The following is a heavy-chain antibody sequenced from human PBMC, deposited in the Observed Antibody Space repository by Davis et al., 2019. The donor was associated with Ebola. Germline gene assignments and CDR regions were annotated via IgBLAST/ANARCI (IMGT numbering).Heavy chain of an antibody. CDR2: IYHSGST. V-gene: IGHV4-38-2*02. J-gene: IGHJ4*02. CDR3: ARNQGSTMIAYYFDY. CDR1: GYSISSGYY. Sequence: MPSETLSLTCTVSGYSISSGYYRGCIRQPPGKWLEWIGCIYHSGSTYYNPSLKSRVTISVDTSKNQFSLKLNSVTAADTAVYYCARNQGSTMIAYYFDYCGQGTLVTVSS. D-gene: IGHD3-22*01.